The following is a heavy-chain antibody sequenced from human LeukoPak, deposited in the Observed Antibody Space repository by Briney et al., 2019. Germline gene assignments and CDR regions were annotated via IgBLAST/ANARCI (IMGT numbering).Heavy chain of an antibody. J-gene: IGHJ6*02. V-gene: IGHV3-30*04. CDR1: GFTFSSYA. CDR3: ARDYGSGSYYNGNYYYYYGMDV. CDR2: ISYDGSNK. D-gene: IGHD3-10*01. Sequence: GGPLRLSCAASGFTFSSYAMHWVRQAPGKGLEWVAVISYDGSNKYYADSVKGRFTISRDNSKNTLYLQMNSLRAEDTAVYYCARDYGSGSYYNGNYYYYYGMDVWGQGTTVTVSS.